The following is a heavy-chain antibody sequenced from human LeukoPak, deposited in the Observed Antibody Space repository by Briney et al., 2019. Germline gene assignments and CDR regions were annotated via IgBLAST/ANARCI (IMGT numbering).Heavy chain of an antibody. CDR3: AKGMTTVTIDAFDI. Sequence: GGSLRLSCAASGFTFTTYAMSWVRQAPGKGLEWVAGISGSAGNTYYADSVKGRFTISRDTSKNTLYLQMNSLRAEDTAVYYCAKGMTTVTIDAFDIWGQGTMVTVSS. CDR2: ISGSAGNT. V-gene: IGHV3-23*01. J-gene: IGHJ3*02. D-gene: IGHD4-17*01. CDR1: GFTFTTYA.